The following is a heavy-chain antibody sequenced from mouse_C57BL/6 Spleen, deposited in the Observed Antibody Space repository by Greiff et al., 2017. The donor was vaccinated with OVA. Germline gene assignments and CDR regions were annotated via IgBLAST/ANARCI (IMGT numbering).Heavy chain of an antibody. V-gene: IGHV5-6*01. J-gene: IGHJ2*01. CDR1: GFTFSSYG. D-gene: IGHD4-1*01. CDR2: ISSGGSYT. CDR3: ARHLTGFDY. Sequence: EVQVVESGGDLVKPGGSLKLSCAASGFTFSSYGMSWVRQTPDKRLEWVATISSGGSYTYYPDSVKGRFTISRDNAKNTLYLQMSSLKSEDTAMYYCARHLTGFDYWGQGTTLTVSS.